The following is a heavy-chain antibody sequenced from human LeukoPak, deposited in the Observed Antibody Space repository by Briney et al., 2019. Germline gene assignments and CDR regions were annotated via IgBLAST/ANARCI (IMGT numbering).Heavy chain of an antibody. J-gene: IGHJ4*02. Sequence: GRSLRLSCAASGFTFSSYGMHWVRQAPGKGLEWVAVISYDGSNKYYADSVKGRFTISRDNSKNTLYLQMNSLRAEDTAVYYCAKSNRWRIVVVPAAFDYWGQGTLVTVSS. CDR2: ISYDGSNK. CDR1: GFTFSSYG. V-gene: IGHV3-30*18. CDR3: AKSNRWRIVVVPAAFDY. D-gene: IGHD2-2*01.